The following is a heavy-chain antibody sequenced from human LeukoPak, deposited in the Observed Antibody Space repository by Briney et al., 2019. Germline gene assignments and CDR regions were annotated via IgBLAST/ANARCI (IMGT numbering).Heavy chain of an antibody. J-gene: IGHJ5*02. V-gene: IGHV4-4*07. Sequence: SETLSLTCTVSGGSISSYYWSWIRQPAGKGLEWIGRIYTSGSTNYNPSLTSRVTISVDKSKNQFSLKLSSVTAADTAVYYCARGAAAYWFDPWGQGTLVTVSS. CDR3: ARGAAAYWFDP. CDR2: IYTSGST. D-gene: IGHD2-2*01. CDR1: GGSISSYY.